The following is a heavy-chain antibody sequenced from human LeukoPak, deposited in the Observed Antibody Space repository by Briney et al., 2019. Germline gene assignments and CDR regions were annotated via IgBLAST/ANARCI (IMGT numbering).Heavy chain of an antibody. Sequence: PGGSLRLSCAASGFTFSSYGMHCVRQAPGKGLEWVAVIWYDGSNKYYADSVKGRFTISRDNSKNTLYRQMNSLRAEDTAVYYCARTKDYNWFDPWGQGTLVTVSS. J-gene: IGHJ5*02. CDR1: GFTFSSYG. CDR2: IWYDGSNK. CDR3: ARTKDYNWFDP. V-gene: IGHV3-33*01.